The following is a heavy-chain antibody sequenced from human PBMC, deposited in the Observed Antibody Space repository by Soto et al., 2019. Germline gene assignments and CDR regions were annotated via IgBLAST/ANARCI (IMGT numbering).Heavy chain of an antibody. V-gene: IGHV3-23*01. CDR1: GFTFSTYA. CDR3: AKDKGGRYCSRTSCLYSFDY. J-gene: IGHJ4*02. D-gene: IGHD2-2*01. CDR2: ISDSGST. Sequence: EVQLLESGGGLVQPGGSLRLSCTASGFTFSTYAMSWVRQAPGKGLEWVSTISDSGSTYYADSVKGRFTISRDKSKNTLYLEMKSLGAEDTAVYYCAKDKGGRYCSRTSCLYSFDYWGQGTLVTVSS.